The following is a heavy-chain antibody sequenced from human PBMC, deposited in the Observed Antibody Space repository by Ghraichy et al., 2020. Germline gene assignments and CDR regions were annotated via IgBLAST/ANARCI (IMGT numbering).Heavy chain of an antibody. CDR2: IYYSGST. Sequence: SETLSLTCTVSGGSISSSSYYWGWLRQPPGKGLEWIGSIYYSGSTYYNPSLKSRVTISVDTSKNQFSLKLSSVTAADTAVYYCASRSPAGLYWGQGTLVTVSS. J-gene: IGHJ4*02. CDR1: GGSISSSSYY. D-gene: IGHD6-19*01. V-gene: IGHV4-39*01. CDR3: ASRSPAGLY.